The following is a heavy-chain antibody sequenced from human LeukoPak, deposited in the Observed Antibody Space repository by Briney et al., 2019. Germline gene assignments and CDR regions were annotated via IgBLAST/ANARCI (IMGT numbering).Heavy chain of an antibody. CDR2: IYYSGST. CDR3: ASHSSFEYSSDY. V-gene: IGHV4-39*07. CDR1: GGSISSSRYY. D-gene: IGHD6-6*01. Sequence: PSETLSLTCTVSGGSISSSRYYWGWIRQPPGKGLEWIGSIYYSGSTYYNPSLKSRVTISVDTSKNQFSLKLSSVTAADTAVYYCASHSSFEYSSDYWGQGTLVTVSS. J-gene: IGHJ4*02.